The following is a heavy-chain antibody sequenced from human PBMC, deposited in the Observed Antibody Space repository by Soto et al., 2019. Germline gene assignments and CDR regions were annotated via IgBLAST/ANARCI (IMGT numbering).Heavy chain of an antibody. CDR3: ARLSFYFHSSGYPLGYFDY. Sequence: PVESLKISCMGSGYSFTSYWIGWVRQMPGKGLEWIGRIDPSDSYTNYSPSFQGHVTISADKSISTAYLQWSSLKASDTAMYYCARLSFYFHSSGYPLGYFDYWGQGTQVTVSS. D-gene: IGHD3-22*01. CDR2: IDPSDSYT. CDR1: GYSFTSYW. V-gene: IGHV5-10-1*01. J-gene: IGHJ4*02.